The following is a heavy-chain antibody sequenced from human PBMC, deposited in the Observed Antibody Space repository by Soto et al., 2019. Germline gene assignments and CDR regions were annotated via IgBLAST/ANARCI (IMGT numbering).Heavy chain of an antibody. Sequence: QITLKESGPTLVKPTQTLTLTCSFSGFALSTSNMAVGWIRQPPGKALEWLALIYWDDDKRYSPSLKNRLTITRDTSKNQVVLTMTNMDPVDTATYYCAQKVQYYFDYWGQGTLVIVSS. V-gene: IGHV2-5*02. CDR3: AQKVQYYFDY. CDR2: IYWDDDK. CDR1: GFALSTSNMA. J-gene: IGHJ4*02.